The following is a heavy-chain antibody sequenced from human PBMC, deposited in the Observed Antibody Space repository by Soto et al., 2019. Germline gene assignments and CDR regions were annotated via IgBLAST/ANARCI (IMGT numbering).Heavy chain of an antibody. J-gene: IGHJ5*02. D-gene: IGHD3-22*01. CDR2: ISAYNGNT. CDR1: GYTFTSYG. V-gene: IGHV1-18*04. Sequence: GASVKVSCKASGYTFTSYGISWVRQAPGQGLEWMGWISAYNGNTNYARKLQGRVTMTTDTSTSTAYMELRSLRSDDTAVYYCASLTYYYDSSGYYWFDPWGQGTLVTVSS. CDR3: ASLTYYYDSSGYYWFDP.